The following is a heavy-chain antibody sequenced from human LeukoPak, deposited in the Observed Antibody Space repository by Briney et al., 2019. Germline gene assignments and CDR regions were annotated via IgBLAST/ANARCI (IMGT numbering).Heavy chain of an antibody. CDR3: ARDRGGGHMDV. V-gene: IGHV3-13*01. CDR1: GFTFSSYG. D-gene: IGHD2-15*01. Sequence: GGTLRLSCAASGFTFSSYGMSWVRQAPGKGLEWVSAIGTTGDTYYPGSVKGRFTISRENAKNSLYLQMNSLRAGDTTVYYCARDRGGGHMDVWGKGTPVTISS. CDR2: IGTTGDT. J-gene: IGHJ6*03.